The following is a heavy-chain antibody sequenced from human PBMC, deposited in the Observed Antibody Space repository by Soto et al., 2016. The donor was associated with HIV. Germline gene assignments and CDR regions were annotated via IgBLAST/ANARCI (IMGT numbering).Heavy chain of an antibody. CDR2: ISSSSSYI. CDR1: GFTFSNYS. CDR3: ARTYYDFWSAYLNGLSY. J-gene: IGHJ4*02. V-gene: IGHV3-21*01. D-gene: IGHD3-3*01. Sequence: EVQLVESGGGLVKPGGSLRLSCAASGFTFSNYSMNWVRQAPGKGLEWVSSISSSSSYIYYADSVKGRFTISRDNAKNSLYLQMNSLRAEDTAVYFCARTYYDFWSAYLNGLSYWGQGTLVTVSS.